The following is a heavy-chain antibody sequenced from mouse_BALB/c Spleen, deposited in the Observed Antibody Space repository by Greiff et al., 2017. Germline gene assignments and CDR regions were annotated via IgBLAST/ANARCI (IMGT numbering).Heavy chain of an antibody. J-gene: IGHJ2*01. D-gene: IGHD2-4*01. Sequence: EVQLQQSGPGLVKPSQSLSLTCTVTGYSITSDYAWNWIRQFPGNKLEWMGYISYSGSTSYNPSLKSRISITRDTSKNQFFLQLNSVTTEDTATYYCAGYDYDGGGFDDWGQGTTVTVSS. CDR2: ISYSGST. V-gene: IGHV3-2*02. CDR1: GYSITSDYA. CDR3: AGYDYDGGGFDD.